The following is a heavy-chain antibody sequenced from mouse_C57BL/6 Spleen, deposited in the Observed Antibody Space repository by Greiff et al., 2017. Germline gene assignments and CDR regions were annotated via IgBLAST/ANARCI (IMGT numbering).Heavy chain of an antibody. CDR3: ARSYDGYYGAY. CDR1: GFTFSDYG. J-gene: IGHJ3*01. D-gene: IGHD2-3*01. Sequence: EVQLVESGGGLVKPGGSLKLSCAASGFTFSDYGMHWVRQAPEKGLEWVAYISSGSSTIYYADTVKGRFTISRDNAKNTLFLQMTSLRSEDTAMYYCARSYDGYYGAYWGQGTLVTVSA. CDR2: ISSGSSTI. V-gene: IGHV5-17*01.